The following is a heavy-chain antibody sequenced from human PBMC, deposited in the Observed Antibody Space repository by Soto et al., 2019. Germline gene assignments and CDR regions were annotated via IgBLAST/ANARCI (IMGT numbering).Heavy chain of an antibody. CDR1: GGSISNHY. V-gene: IGHV4-59*11. J-gene: IGHJ4*02. CDR3: TRANWYSEY. Sequence: QVQLQESGPGLVKPSETLSLTCSVSGGSISNHYWSWIRQPPGKGLEWIGYIYYNGNTNYNPSLKSRVTMLVDTSRNQISLKLTTVTAAYTAVYYCTRANWYSEYWGQGTLVTVSS. D-gene: IGHD7-27*01. CDR2: IYYNGNT.